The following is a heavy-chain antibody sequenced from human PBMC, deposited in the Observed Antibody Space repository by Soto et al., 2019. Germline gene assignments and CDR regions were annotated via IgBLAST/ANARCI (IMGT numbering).Heavy chain of an antibody. J-gene: IGHJ4*02. V-gene: IGHV4-59*01. CDR3: ARGDAFYFGSGSTLTFDY. Sequence: SETLSLTCTVSGGSISTYYWSWIRQPPGKGLEWIGYIYYSGSANYNPSLKSRVTISVDTSKNQFSLKLASVSAADTAVYYCARGDAFYFGSGSTLTFDYWGQGTLVTVSS. D-gene: IGHD3-10*01. CDR2: IYYSGSA. CDR1: GGSISTYY.